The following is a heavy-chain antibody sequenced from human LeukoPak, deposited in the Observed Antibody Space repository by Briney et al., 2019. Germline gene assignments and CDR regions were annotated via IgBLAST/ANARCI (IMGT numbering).Heavy chain of an antibody. Sequence: GESLKISCQASGYRFSNYWIGWARQMPGKGLEWMGIIYPGDSDTKYSPSFQGQVTISADKSTSTAYLQWSSLKASDTAMYYCTRQTGYPSDFDYWAQGTLVTVSS. CDR1: GYRFSNYW. CDR3: TRQTGYPSDFDY. CDR2: IYPGDSDT. J-gene: IGHJ4*02. D-gene: IGHD5-12*01. V-gene: IGHV5-51*01.